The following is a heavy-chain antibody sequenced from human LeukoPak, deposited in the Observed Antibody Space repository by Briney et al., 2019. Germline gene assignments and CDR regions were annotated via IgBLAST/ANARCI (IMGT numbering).Heavy chain of an antibody. V-gene: IGHV4-59*06. CDR2: IYYSGST. CDR1: DGSISSYY. CDR3: ARAVVIPHFDY. J-gene: IGHJ4*02. D-gene: IGHD2-21*01. Sequence: PSETLSPTCSISDGSISSYYWNWIRQSPGKGLEWIGYIYYSGSTYYNPSLKSRVTISVDTSKNQFSLKLSSVTAADTAVYYCARAVVIPHFDYWGQGTLVTVSS.